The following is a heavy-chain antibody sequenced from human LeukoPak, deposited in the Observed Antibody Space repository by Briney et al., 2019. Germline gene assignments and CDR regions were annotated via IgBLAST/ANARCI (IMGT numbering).Heavy chain of an antibody. CDR1: AYTFTGYY. CDR2: INPNSGGT. V-gene: IGHV1-2*02. CDR3: ARVEGDSGYELIDY. J-gene: IGHJ4*02. Sequence: ASVKVSCKASAYTFTGYYMHWARQAPGQGLEWMGWINPNSGGTNYAQKFQGRVTMTRDTSIGTAYMELYSLRSDDTAVYYCARVEGDSGYELIDYWGQGTLVTVSS. D-gene: IGHD5-12*01.